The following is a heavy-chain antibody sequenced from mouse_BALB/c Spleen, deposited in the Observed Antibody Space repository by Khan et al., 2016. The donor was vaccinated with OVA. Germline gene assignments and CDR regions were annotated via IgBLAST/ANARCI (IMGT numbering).Heavy chain of an antibody. CDR2: INYSGNT. V-gene: IGHV3-2*02. CDR3: ARKDYYNYDPFPY. CDR1: GYSITSEYA. Sequence: EVQLVESGPGLVKPSQSLSLTCTVTGYSITSEYAWNWIRQFPGNKLEWMGYINYSGNTRFNPSLKSRTSITRDTSKNQFFLQLSSVTTEDTATYYSARKDYYNYDPFPYWGQGTLVTVSA. J-gene: IGHJ3*01. D-gene: IGHD2-4*01.